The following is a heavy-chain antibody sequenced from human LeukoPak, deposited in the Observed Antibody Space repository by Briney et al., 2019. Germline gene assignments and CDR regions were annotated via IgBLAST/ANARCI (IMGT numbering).Heavy chain of an antibody. Sequence: GASVKVSCKASGYTFTSYDINWVRQATGQGLEWMGWMNPNSGNTGYAQKFQGRVTITRNTSISTAYMELSSLRSEDTAVYYCARLATPSTMAARGRSWFESWGQGTLVTVSS. CDR1: GYTFTSYD. J-gene: IGHJ5*01. CDR3: ARLATPSTMAARGRSWFES. V-gene: IGHV1-8*03. CDR2: MNPNSGNT. D-gene: IGHD6-6*01.